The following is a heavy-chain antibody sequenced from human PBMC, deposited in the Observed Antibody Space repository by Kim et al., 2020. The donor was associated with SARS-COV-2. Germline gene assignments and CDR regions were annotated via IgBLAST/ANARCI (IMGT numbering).Heavy chain of an antibody. D-gene: IGHD3-22*01. CDR2: ISAYNGNT. Sequence: ASVKVSCKASGYTFTSYGISWVREAPGQGLEWMGWISAYNGNTNYAQKLQGRVTMTTDTSTSTAYMELRSLRSDDTAVYYCARASPDSSGYWGDPWDWFDPWGQGTLVTVSS. CDR1: GYTFTSYG. CDR3: ARASPDSSGYWGDPWDWFDP. J-gene: IGHJ5*02. V-gene: IGHV1-18*01.